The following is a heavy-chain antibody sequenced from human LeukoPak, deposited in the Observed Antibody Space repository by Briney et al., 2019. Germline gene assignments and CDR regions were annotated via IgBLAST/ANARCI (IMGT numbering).Heavy chain of an antibody. Sequence: GGSLRLSCAASGFTFSSYAMSWVRQAPGKGLEWVSAISGSGGSTYYADSVKGRFTISRDNSKNTLYLQMNSLRAEDTAVYYCAKLAGTYCSGGSCTTSYYYYGMDVWGQGTTVTVSS. CDR3: AKLAGTYCSGGSCTTSYYYYGMDV. CDR1: GFTFSSYA. V-gene: IGHV3-23*01. D-gene: IGHD2-15*01. J-gene: IGHJ6*02. CDR2: ISGSGGST.